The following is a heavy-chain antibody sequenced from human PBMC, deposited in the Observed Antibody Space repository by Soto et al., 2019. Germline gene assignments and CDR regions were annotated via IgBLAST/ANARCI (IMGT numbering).Heavy chain of an antibody. Sequence: ILSLTCAVYGGSFSGYYWSWIRQPPGKGLEWIGYIYYSESTYYNPSLKSRVTISVDTSKNQFSLKLSSVTAADTAVYYCARESNWYGMDVWGQGTTVTVSS. D-gene: IGHD1-1*01. CDR1: GGSFSGYY. J-gene: IGHJ6*02. CDR2: IYYSEST. CDR3: ARESNWYGMDV. V-gene: IGHV4-30-4*08.